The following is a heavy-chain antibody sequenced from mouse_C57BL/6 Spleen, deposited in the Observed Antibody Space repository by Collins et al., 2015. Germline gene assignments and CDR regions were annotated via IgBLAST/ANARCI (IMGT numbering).Heavy chain of an antibody. J-gene: IGHJ3*01. Sequence: QVQLQQPGAELVRPGTSVKLSCKASGYTFTSYWMHWVKQRPGQGLEWIGVIDPSDSYTNYNQKFKGKATLTVDTSSSTAYMQLSSLTSEDSAVYYCARGISGDWGQGTLVTVSA. CDR1: GYTFTSYW. CDR3: ARGISGD. V-gene: IGHV1-59*01. D-gene: IGHD3-2*02. CDR2: IDPSDSYT.